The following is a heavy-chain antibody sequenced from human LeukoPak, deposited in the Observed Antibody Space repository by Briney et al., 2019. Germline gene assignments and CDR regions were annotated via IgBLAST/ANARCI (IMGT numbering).Heavy chain of an antibody. Sequence: GESLKISCQGSGYNFTRYWIGWMRQMPGKGLEWMGIIYPGDSDTRYSPSFQGQVTISADRSISTAYLQWTSLKASDTAMYYCARRWELLGWFDPWGQGTLVTVSS. CDR3: ARRWELLGWFDP. V-gene: IGHV5-51*01. CDR1: GYNFTRYW. D-gene: IGHD1-26*01. J-gene: IGHJ5*02. CDR2: IYPGDSDT.